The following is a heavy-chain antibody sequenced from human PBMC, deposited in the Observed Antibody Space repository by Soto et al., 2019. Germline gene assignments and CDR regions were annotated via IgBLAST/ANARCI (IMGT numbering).Heavy chain of an antibody. CDR1: GGSISSGGYS. D-gene: IGHD3-10*01. CDR3: ARVPSP. V-gene: IGHV4-30-2*01. J-gene: IGHJ5*02. CDR2: IYHNGST. Sequence: NPSETLSLTCAVSGGSISSGGYSWSWIRQPPGKGLEWIGYIYHNGSTYYNPSLKGQITISVDRSKNQYSLKLNSVTAADTAVYYCARVPSPWGQGTLVTVSS.